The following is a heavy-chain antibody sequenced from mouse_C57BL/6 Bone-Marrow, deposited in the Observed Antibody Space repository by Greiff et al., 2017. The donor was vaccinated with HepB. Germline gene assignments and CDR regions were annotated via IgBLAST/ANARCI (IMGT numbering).Heavy chain of an antibody. CDR3: TIPSRGYGTYFCY. D-gene: IGHD1-1*02. Sequence: VQLQQSGAELVRPGASVKLSCTASGFNIKDDYMHWVKQRPEQGLEWIGWIDPENGDTEYASKFQGKATITADTSSNTAYLQLSRLTSEDTAVYSCTIPSRGYGTYFCYWGQGTTLTGSS. V-gene: IGHV14-4*01. CDR2: IDPENGDT. J-gene: IGHJ2*01. CDR1: GFNIKDDY.